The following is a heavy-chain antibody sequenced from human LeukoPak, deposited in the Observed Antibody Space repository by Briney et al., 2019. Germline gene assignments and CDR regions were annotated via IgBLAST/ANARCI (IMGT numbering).Heavy chain of an antibody. CDR1: GFTFDDYA. CDR2: ISWNSGSI. V-gene: IGHV3-9*03. J-gene: IGHJ4*02. CDR3: AKSGTGPLDY. Sequence: PGRSLRLSCAASGFTFDDYAMHWVRQAPGKGLEWVSGISWNSGSIDYADSVKGRFTISRDNAKNSLYLQMNSLRAEDMALYYCAKSGTGPLDYWGQGTLVTVSS. D-gene: IGHD3-10*01.